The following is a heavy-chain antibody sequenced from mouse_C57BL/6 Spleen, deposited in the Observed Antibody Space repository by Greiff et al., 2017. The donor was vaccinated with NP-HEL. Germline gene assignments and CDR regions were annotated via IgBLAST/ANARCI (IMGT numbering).Heavy chain of an antibody. V-gene: IGHV1-52*01. CDR2: IDPSDSET. CDR1: GYTFTSYW. Sequence: QVQLQQPGAELVRPGSSVKLSCKASGYTFTSYWMHWVKQRPIQGLEWIGNIDPSDSETHYNQKFKDKATLTVDKSSSTANRQLSRLTSEDSAVYYCAGGNLDYWGQGTTLTVSS. CDR3: AGGNLDY. J-gene: IGHJ2*01.